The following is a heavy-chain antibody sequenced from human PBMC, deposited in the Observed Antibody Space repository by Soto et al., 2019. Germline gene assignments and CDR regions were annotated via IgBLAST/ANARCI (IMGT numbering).Heavy chain of an antibody. V-gene: IGHV4-59*08. J-gene: IGHJ3*02. CDR1: GGSISSYY. CDR3: ARTKYCSGGSCYPVDAFDI. CDR2: IYYSGST. Sequence: TSETLSLTCTVSGGSISSYYWSWIRQPPGKGLEWIGYIYYSGSTNYNPSLKSRVTISVDTSKNQFSLKLSSVTAADTAVYYCARTKYCSGGSCYPVDAFDIWGQGTMVTVSS. D-gene: IGHD2-15*01.